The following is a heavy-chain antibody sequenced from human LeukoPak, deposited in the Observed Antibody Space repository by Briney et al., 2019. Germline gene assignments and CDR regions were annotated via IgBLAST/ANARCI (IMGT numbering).Heavy chain of an antibody. D-gene: IGHD6-19*01. Sequence: SETLSLTCAVYGGSFSGYYWSWIRQPPGKGLEWIGEINHSGSTNYNPSLKSRVTISVDTSKNQFSLKLSSVTAADTAVYYCARRPGGSSGWYMIWGQGNLVTVSS. CDR1: GGSFSGYY. CDR3: ARRPGGSSGWYMI. V-gene: IGHV4-34*01. J-gene: IGHJ4*02. CDR2: INHSGST.